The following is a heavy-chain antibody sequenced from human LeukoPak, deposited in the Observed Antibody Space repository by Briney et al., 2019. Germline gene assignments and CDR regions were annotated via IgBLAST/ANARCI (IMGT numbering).Heavy chain of an antibody. D-gene: IGHD4-11*01. CDR2: IYYSGST. V-gene: IGHV4-59*01. Sequence: PSETLSLTCTVSGGSISSYYWSWIRQPPGKGLEWIGYIYYSGSTNYNPSLKSRVTISVDTSKNQFSLKPSSVTAADTAVYYCARDNTVTHDGWFDPWGQGTLVTVSS. CDR1: GGSISSYY. CDR3: ARDNTVTHDGWFDP. J-gene: IGHJ5*02.